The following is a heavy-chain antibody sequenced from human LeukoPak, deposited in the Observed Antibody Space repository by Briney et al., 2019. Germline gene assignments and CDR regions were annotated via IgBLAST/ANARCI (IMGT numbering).Heavy chain of an antibody. CDR3: AIRYSGSYNDY. Sequence: GESLKISCKGSGYSFTSYWIGWVRQLPGKGLEWMGIIYPGDSDIRYSPSFQGQVTISADKSISAAYLQWSSLKASDTAMYYCAIRYSGSYNDYWGQGTLVTVSS. CDR1: GYSFTSYW. J-gene: IGHJ4*02. CDR2: IYPGDSDI. V-gene: IGHV5-51*01. D-gene: IGHD1-26*01.